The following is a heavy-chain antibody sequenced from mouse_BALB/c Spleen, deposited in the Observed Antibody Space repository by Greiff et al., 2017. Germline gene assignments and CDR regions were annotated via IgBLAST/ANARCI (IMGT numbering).Heavy chain of an antibody. CDR3: ARDTVWDY. Sequence: EVMLVESGGGLVKPGGSLKLSCAASGFTFSDYYMYWVRQTPEKRLEWVATISDGGSYTYYPDSVKGRFTISRDNAKNNLYLQMSSLKSEDTAMYYCARDTVWDYWGQGTTLTVSS. V-gene: IGHV5-4*02. CDR2: ISDGGSYT. CDR1: GFTFSDYY. D-gene: IGHD1-1*01. J-gene: IGHJ2*01.